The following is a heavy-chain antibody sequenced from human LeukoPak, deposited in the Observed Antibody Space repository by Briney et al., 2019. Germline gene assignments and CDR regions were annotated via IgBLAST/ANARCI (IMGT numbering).Heavy chain of an antibody. CDR3: ARRYGSGSSGTFDY. D-gene: IGHD3-10*01. CDR1: GGSISSYY. J-gene: IGHJ4*02. CDR2: IYYTGST. V-gene: IGHV4-59*01. Sequence: PSETLSLTCTVSGGSISSYYWSWIRQPPGKGLEWIGYIYYTGSTSYNPSLNSRVTMSLDASKNQFSLELNSVTPADTAVYYCARRYGSGSSGTFDYWGQGTLVTVSS.